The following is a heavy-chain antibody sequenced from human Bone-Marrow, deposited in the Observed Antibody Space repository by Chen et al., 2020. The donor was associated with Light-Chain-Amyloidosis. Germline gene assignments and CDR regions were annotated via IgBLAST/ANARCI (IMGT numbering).Heavy chain of an antibody. Sequence: EVYLVESGGSLVKPGGSLTLSCAASEFTFSEAWMSWVRQAPGKGLEWVGRSKSKTDGWTRDYAAPVKGRFTISRDDSKKTVSLQMSSLKIEDTGVYYCTTEGVLWGQGTRVTVSS. CDR3: TTEGVL. CDR1: EFTFSEAW. CDR2: SKSKTDGWTR. D-gene: IGHD3-16*01. V-gene: IGHV3-15*01. J-gene: IGHJ4*02.